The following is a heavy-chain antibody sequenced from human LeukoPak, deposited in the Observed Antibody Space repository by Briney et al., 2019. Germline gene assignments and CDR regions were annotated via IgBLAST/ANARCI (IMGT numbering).Heavy chain of an antibody. V-gene: IGHV1-46*01. D-gene: IGHD3-16*02. CDR1: GYTFTGYY. J-gene: IGHJ5*02. CDR2: INPSGGST. CDR3: ARGAMITFGGVIVEYNWFDP. Sequence: ASVKVSCKASGYTFTGYYIHWVRQAPGQGLEWMGWINPSGGSTSYAQKFQGRVTMTRDTSTSTVYMELSSLRSEDTAVYYCARGAMITFGGVIVEYNWFDPWGQGTLVTVSS.